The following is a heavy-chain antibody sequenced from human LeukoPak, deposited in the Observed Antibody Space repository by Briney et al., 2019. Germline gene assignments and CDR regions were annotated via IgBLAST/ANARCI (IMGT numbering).Heavy chain of an antibody. CDR2: INPNSGGT. Sequence: ASVKVSCKASGYTFSGYYIHWVRQAPGQGLEWMGWINPNSGGTNYAQKFQGRITMTRDTSISTAYMELSSLRSDDTAVYYCARGLSVAGGAYFDYWGQGTLVTVSS. D-gene: IGHD6-19*01. J-gene: IGHJ4*02. CDR1: GYTFSGYY. V-gene: IGHV1-2*02. CDR3: ARGLSVAGGAYFDY.